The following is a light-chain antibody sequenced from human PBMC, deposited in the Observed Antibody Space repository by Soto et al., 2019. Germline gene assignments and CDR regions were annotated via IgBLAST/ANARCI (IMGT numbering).Light chain of an antibody. V-gene: IGKV3-20*01. Sequence: EIVLTQSPGTLSLSPGERATLSCRASQSVSSSYLAWYQQKPGQAPRLLIYGASSRATGIPDRFSGSGSGTDFTLTIRRMETEDFAMYYCQQYGSSPKTFGQGTKVDIQ. CDR3: QQYGSSPKT. J-gene: IGKJ1*01. CDR1: QSVSSSY. CDR2: GAS.